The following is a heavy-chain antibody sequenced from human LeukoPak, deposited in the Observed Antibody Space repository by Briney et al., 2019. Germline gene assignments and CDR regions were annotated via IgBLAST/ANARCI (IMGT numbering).Heavy chain of an antibody. CDR2: INPNSGGT. J-gene: IGHJ4*02. D-gene: IGHD1-26*01. CDR3: ARQVGATTIGDY. CDR1: GYTFTGYY. Sequence: ASVKVSCKASGYTFTGYYMHWVRQGPGQGLEGMGWINPNSGGTNYAEKFQGRVTMTRDTSISTAYMELSRLRSDDTAVYYCARQVGATTIGDYWGQGTLVTVSS. V-gene: IGHV1-2*02.